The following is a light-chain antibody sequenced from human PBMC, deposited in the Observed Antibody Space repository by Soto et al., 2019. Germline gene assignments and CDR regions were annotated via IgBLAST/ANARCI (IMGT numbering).Light chain of an antibody. V-gene: IGLV1-47*01. J-gene: IGLJ1*01. Sequence: QSVLTQPPSASGTPGQRVTISCSGSSSNIGSDYVYWYQQFPGTAPKLLIYRNNQRPSGVPDRFSGSKSGTSASLAISGLRSEDEADYYCAAWDDSLIGYVFGTGTKV. CDR2: RNN. CDR3: AAWDDSLIGYV. CDR1: SSNIGSDY.